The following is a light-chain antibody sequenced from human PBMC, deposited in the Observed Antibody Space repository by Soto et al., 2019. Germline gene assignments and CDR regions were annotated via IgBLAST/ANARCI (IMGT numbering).Light chain of an antibody. CDR1: QNLGTLY. V-gene: IGKV3-20*01. J-gene: IGKJ1*01. Sequence: EIVLTQSPGTLSLSPGERGTLSCRASQNLGTLYLAWFQPKSGQAPRLLIYSASRRATGTPDRFTGSGSGPDFTLTISRLQPEDFATYYCQQSYSSPPTFGQGTKVDIK. CDR3: QQSYSSPPT. CDR2: SAS.